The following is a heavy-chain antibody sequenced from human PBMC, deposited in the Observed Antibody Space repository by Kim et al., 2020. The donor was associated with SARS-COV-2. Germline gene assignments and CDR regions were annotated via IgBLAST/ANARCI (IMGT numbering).Heavy chain of an antibody. CDR3: AKDGSSGWYLEYYYGMDV. D-gene: IGHD6-19*01. J-gene: IGHJ6*02. V-gene: IGHV3-9*01. Sequence: VKGRFTTSRDNAKNPLYLQMNSLRAEDTALYYCAKDGSSGWYLEYYYGMDVWGQGTTVTVSS.